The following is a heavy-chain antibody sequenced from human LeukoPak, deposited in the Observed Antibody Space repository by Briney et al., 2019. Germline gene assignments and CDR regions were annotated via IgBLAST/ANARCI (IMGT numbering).Heavy chain of an antibody. Sequence: PSETLSLTCTVSGYSISTGYYWGWVRQSPEKGLEWIGSFYISGSTYYNPSLESRVTISVDTSKNQFSLELHSVTVADTAVYYCARAGTTVTPFDFWGQGILVTVSS. V-gene: IGHV4-38-2*02. CDR1: GYSISTGYY. CDR2: FYISGST. CDR3: ARAGTTVTPFDF. J-gene: IGHJ4*02. D-gene: IGHD4-17*01.